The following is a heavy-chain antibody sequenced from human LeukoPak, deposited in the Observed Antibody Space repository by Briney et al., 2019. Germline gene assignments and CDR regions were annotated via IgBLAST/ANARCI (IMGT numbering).Heavy chain of an antibody. CDR2: IYYSGST. D-gene: IGHD5-18*01. J-gene: IGHJ3*02. V-gene: IGHV4-39*07. CDR1: GGSISSSSYY. CDR3: ASSDPRGLLGHDAFDI. Sequence: SETLSLTCTVSGGSISSSSYYWGWIRQPPGKGLEWIGSIYYSGSTYYNPSLKSRVTISVDTSKNQFSLKLSSVTAADTAVYYCASSDPRGLLGHDAFDIWGQGTMVTVSS.